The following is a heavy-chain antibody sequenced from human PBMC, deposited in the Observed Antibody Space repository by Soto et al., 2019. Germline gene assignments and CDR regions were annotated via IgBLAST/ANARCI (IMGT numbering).Heavy chain of an antibody. CDR3: ARLQGGRQVDGALPTQNWFDP. D-gene: IGHD4-4*01. CDR2: ISAHTGNT. Sequence: QNQLVQSGAEVKQPGASVKVSCKTSGFTFTSYDFTWVRQAPGQGLEWMGWISAHTGNTYHAPKFQGRVTMTTDTTATTIYMALRSVRSADTAVYYSARLQGGRQVDGALPTQNWFDPWGQGTLVTVSS. V-gene: IGHV1-18*04. CDR1: GFTFTSYD. J-gene: IGHJ5*02.